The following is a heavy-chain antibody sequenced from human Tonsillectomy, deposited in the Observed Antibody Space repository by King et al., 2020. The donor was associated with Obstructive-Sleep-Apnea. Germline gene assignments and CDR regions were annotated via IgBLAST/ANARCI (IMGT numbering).Heavy chain of an antibody. Sequence: VQLQESGPGLVRPSETLSLTCTVPGGSITNYYCGWIRQPPGKGLEWIGDIYYSVITDYNPALRGRVTISVDTSKNQLSLRVASVTAADTAEYFCARWNEGFDYWGQGTLVTVSS. CDR2: IYYSVIT. CDR1: GGSITNYY. V-gene: IGHV4-59*08. J-gene: IGHJ4*02. CDR3: ARWNEGFDY. D-gene: IGHD1-1*01.